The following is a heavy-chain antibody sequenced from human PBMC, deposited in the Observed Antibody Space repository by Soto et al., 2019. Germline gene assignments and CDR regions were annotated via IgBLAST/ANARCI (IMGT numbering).Heavy chain of an antibody. V-gene: IGHV1-69*06. CDR2: IIPIFGTA. J-gene: IGHJ6*02. Sequence: SVKVSCKASGGTFSSYAISWVRQAPGQGLEWMGGIIPIFGTANYAQKFQGRVTITADKSTSTAYMELSSLRSADTAVYYCARGILLSGDEDYYYYATDVWGQGTPVTVYS. D-gene: IGHD3-10*01. CDR3: ARGILLSGDEDYYYYATDV. CDR1: GGTFSSYA.